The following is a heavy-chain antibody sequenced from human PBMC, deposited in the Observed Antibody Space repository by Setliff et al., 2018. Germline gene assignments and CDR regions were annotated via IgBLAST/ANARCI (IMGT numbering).Heavy chain of an antibody. Sequence: PSETLSLTCTVSGGSISSHYWSWIRQPLGKGLEWIGSIYYSGSTNYNPSLKSRVTISVDTSKNQFSLKLSSVAAADTAVYYCAREVNIQNIVVVPAATFDPWGQGTLVTVSS. D-gene: IGHD2-2*01. CDR2: IYYSGST. J-gene: IGHJ5*02. V-gene: IGHV4-59*11. CDR1: GGSISSHY. CDR3: AREVNIQNIVVVPAATFDP.